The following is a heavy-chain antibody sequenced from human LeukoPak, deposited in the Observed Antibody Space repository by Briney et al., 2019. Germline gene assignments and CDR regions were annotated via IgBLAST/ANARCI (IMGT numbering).Heavy chain of an antibody. CDR2: IIPIFGTA. V-gene: IGHV1-69*13. J-gene: IGHJ4*02. D-gene: IGHD5-18*01. CDR1: GGTFSSYA. CDR3: ATLGYTAMAVDY. Sequence: SVKVSCKASGGTFSSYAISWVRQAPGQALEWMGGIIPIFGTANYAQKFQGRVTITADESTSTAYMELSSLRSEDTAVYYCATLGYTAMAVDYWGQGTLVTVPS.